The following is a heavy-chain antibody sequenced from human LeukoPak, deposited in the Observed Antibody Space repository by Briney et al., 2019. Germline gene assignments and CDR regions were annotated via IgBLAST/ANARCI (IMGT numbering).Heavy chain of an antibody. Sequence: SETLSLTCAVYGGSFSGYYWSWIRQPPGKGLEWIGEINHSGSTNYNPSFKSRVTISVDTSKNQFSLKLSSVTAADTAVYYCARAQHCSIPSCYPPQYYFDYWGQGTLVTVSS. J-gene: IGHJ4*02. CDR1: GGSFSGYY. V-gene: IGHV4-34*01. CDR2: INHSGST. D-gene: IGHD2-2*01. CDR3: ARAQHCSIPSCYPPQYYFDY.